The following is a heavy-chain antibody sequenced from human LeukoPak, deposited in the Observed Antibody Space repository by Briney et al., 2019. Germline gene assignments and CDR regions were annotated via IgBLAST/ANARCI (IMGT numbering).Heavy chain of an antibody. CDR2: IHYSGSA. J-gene: IGHJ1*01. CDR1: GYSISSSNW. Sequence: PSETLSLTCGVSGYSISSSNWWGWIRQPPGKGLEWIGYIHYSGSAYYNPSLKSRVTMSVDTSKNQFSLKLNSVTAVDTAVYYCASGMYGSSGRYFHHWGQGTLVTVSS. D-gene: IGHD6-13*01. CDR3: ASGMYGSSGRYFHH. V-gene: IGHV4-28*01.